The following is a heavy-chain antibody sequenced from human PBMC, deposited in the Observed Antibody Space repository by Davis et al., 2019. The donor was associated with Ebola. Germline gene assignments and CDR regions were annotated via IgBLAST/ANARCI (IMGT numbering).Heavy chain of an antibody. Sequence: AASVKVSCKASGYTFTSYGISWVRQAPGQGLEWMGWISAYNGNTNYAQKLQGRVTMTTDKSTSTAYMELSSLRSDDTAVYYCARDRDSSGYRVPFDYWGQGTLVTVSS. V-gene: IGHV1-18*04. CDR2: ISAYNGNT. J-gene: IGHJ4*02. CDR1: GYTFTSYG. CDR3: ARDRDSSGYRVPFDY. D-gene: IGHD3-22*01.